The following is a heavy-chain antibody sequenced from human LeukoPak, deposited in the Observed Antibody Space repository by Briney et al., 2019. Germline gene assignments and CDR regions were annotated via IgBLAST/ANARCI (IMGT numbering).Heavy chain of an antibody. Sequence: PSGGSLRLSCAASGFTFSSYAMSWVRQAPGKGLEWVSAISGSGGSTYYADSVKGRFTISRDNSKNTVYLQMNSLRAEDTAVGYASGRYPGCPAVYLCLPSLAAGRDCSEFAF. D-gene: IGHD6-13*01. J-gene: IGHJ3*01. V-gene: IGHV3-23*01. CDR2: ISGSGGST. CDR1: GFTFSSYA. CDR3: SGRYPGCPAVYLCLPSLAAGRDCSEFAF.